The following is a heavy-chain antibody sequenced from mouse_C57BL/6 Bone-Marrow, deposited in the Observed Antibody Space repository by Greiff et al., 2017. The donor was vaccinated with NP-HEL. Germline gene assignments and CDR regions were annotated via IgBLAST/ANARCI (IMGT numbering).Heavy chain of an antibody. V-gene: IGHV1-50*01. D-gene: IGHD1-1*01. CDR1: GYTFTSYW. CDR2: IDPSDSYT. CDR3: ARGDITTVAPSYWYFDV. Sequence: QVQLQQPGAELVKPGASVKLSCKASGYTFTSYWMQWVKQRPGQGLEWIGKIDPSDSYTNYNQKFKGKATLTVDTSSSTAYMQLSSLTSEDSAVYYCARGDITTVAPSYWYFDVWGTGTTVTVSS. J-gene: IGHJ1*03.